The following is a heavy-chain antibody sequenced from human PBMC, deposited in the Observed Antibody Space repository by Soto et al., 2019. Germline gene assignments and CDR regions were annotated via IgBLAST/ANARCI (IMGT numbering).Heavy chain of an antibody. V-gene: IGHV4-59*08. D-gene: IGHD1-26*01. CDR2: IYSNGGT. J-gene: IGHJ6*02. CDR3: VRQGIGALHGLVDV. Sequence: QVQLQASGPGLVKHSDTLSLTCTVSGDSIGTYNWGWIRQPPGKRLEWIGYIYSNGGTSYNPALKSRVTISADTSTKQFSLRLSSVTAADTAVYYCVRQGIGALHGLVDVWGQGTTVTVSS. CDR1: GDSIGTYN.